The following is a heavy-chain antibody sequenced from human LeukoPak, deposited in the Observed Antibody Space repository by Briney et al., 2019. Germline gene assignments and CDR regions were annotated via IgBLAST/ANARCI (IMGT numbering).Heavy chain of an antibody. CDR1: GGSISNYY. Sequence: SETLLLTCTVSGGSISNYYWSWIRQPPGKELEWIGYIYYIGSTNYNPSLKRRVTISVDTSKNQFSLKLTSVTAADTAVYYCATNLYGSGNYFAYWGQGTLVTVSS. CDR2: IYYIGST. J-gene: IGHJ4*02. CDR3: ATNLYGSGNYFAY. V-gene: IGHV4-59*08. D-gene: IGHD3-10*01.